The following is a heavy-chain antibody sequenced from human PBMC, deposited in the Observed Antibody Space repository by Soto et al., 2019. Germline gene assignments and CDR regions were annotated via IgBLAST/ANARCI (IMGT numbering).Heavy chain of an antibody. J-gene: IGHJ5*01. CDR2: ISTTSFTI. V-gene: IGHV3-48*02. D-gene: IGHD2-15*01. CDR1: GFSFSTYN. Sequence: LRLSCAASGFSFSTYNMDWVRQAPGKGPEWIAYISTTSFTIYYADSVKGRFTISRDNGRNSLYLEMNSLRDEDTAVYYCARDRCYDGTCYSASDSWGQGTLVTVSS. CDR3: ARDRCYDGTCYSASDS.